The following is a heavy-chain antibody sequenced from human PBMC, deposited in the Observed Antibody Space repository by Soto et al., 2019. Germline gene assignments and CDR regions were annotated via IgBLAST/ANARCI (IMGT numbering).Heavy chain of an antibody. CDR3: ARDGGTDYYGMDV. CDR2: ITSSGKTT. Sequence: VQLVESGGGLVQPGGSLRLSCAASGFSFSIYEMDWVRQAPGMGLEWISYITSSGKTTYYADSVKGRFTISRDDAKNSLFLQMNSLRVEDTAVYYCARDGGTDYYGMDVWGQGTTVTVSS. CDR1: GFSFSIYE. J-gene: IGHJ6*02. D-gene: IGHD3-16*01. V-gene: IGHV3-48*03.